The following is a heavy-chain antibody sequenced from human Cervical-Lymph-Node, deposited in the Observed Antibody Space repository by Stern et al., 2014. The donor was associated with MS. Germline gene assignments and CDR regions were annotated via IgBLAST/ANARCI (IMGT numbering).Heavy chain of an antibody. CDR3: ARGLLGSENAFDI. J-gene: IGHJ3*02. CDR1: GYTFTRYG. D-gene: IGHD2-15*01. Sequence: QVQLVQSGAEVKQPGASLKVSCPASGYTFTRYGISWARQAPGHGLEWMGGISAYNGNTIYAQKLQGRVTMTTDTSTSTAYMELRSLRSDDTAVYYCARGLLGSENAFDIWGQGTMVTVSS. V-gene: IGHV1-18*01. CDR2: ISAYNGNT.